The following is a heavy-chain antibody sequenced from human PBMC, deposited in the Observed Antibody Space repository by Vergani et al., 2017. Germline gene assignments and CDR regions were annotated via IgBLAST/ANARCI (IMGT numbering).Heavy chain of an antibody. Sequence: EVQLVESGGGLVQPGGSLKLSCAASGFTFSSYAMSWVRQAPGKGLEWVSAISGSGGSTYYADSVKGRFTISRDNSKNTLYLQMNSLRAEDTAVYYCAKMISAVPAARAANWFDPWGQGTLVTVSS. J-gene: IGHJ5*02. CDR1: GFTFSSYA. CDR3: AKMISAVPAARAANWFDP. D-gene: IGHD2-2*01. CDR2: ISGSGGST. V-gene: IGHV3-23*04.